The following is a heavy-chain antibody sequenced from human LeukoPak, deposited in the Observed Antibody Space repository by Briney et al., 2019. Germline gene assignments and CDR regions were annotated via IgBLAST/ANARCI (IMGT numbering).Heavy chain of an antibody. Sequence: PSETLSLTCTVSGGSISSYYWSWLPQPPGKGLEWIGYIYYSGSTNYNPSLKSRVTISVDTSKNQFSLKLTSVTAAETAVYYCARVYYDILTGYYNHWFDPWGQGTLVTVSS. CDR2: IYYSGST. V-gene: IGHV4-59*01. CDR1: GGSISSYY. J-gene: IGHJ5*02. CDR3: ARVYYDILTGYYNHWFDP. D-gene: IGHD3-9*01.